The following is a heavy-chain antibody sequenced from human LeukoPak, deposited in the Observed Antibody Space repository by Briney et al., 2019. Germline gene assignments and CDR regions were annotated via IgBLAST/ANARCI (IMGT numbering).Heavy chain of an antibody. J-gene: IGHJ4*02. V-gene: IGHV3-48*03. D-gene: IGHD3-10*01. CDR1: GFTFSSYE. Sequence: GGSLRLSCAASGFTFSSYEMNWVRQAPGKGLEWVSYISSSGSTIYYADSVKGRFTISRDNAKNSLYLQMNRLRAEDTAVYYCARDLTRITIVRGVSNWGQGTLVTVSS. CDR2: ISSSGSTI. CDR3: ARDLTRITIVRGVSN.